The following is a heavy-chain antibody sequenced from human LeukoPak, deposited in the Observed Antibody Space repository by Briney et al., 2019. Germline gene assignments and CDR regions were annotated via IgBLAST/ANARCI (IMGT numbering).Heavy chain of an antibody. J-gene: IGHJ4*02. CDR3: ARTYYYDSSGYYFDY. Sequence: SVKVSCKASGGTFSSYAISWVRQAPGQGLEWMGGIIPIFDTGNYAQKFQGRLTITADESTSTAYMELSSLRSEDTAVYYCARTYYYDSSGYYFDYWGQGTLVTVSS. D-gene: IGHD3-22*01. V-gene: IGHV1-69*01. CDR2: IIPIFDTG. CDR1: GGTFSSYA.